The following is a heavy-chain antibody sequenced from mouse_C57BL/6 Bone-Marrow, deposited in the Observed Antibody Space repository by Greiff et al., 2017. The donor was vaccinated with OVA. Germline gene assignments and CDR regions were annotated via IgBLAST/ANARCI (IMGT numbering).Heavy chain of an antibody. V-gene: IGHV7-3*01. CDR1: GFTFTDYY. CDR3: ARSRYFDV. J-gene: IGHJ1*03. CDR2: IRNKANGYTT. Sequence: EVQLVESGGGLVQPGGSLSLSCAASGFTFTDYYMSWVRQPPGKALEWLGFIRNKANGYTTEYSASVKGRFTISRDNSQSILYLQMNALRAEDSATYYCARSRYFDVWGTGTTVTVSS.